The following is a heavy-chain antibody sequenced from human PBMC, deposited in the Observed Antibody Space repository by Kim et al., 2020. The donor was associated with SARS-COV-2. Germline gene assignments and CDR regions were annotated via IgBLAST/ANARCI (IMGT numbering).Heavy chain of an antibody. CDR3: ARDTAAAMDV. Sequence: TTYAPDVKGRFTVSRDDSKNSLFLQMNSLQSEDTAVYFCARDTAAAMDVWGQGTTVTVSS. D-gene: IGHD6-25*01. CDR2: T. J-gene: IGHJ6*02. V-gene: IGHV3-72*01.